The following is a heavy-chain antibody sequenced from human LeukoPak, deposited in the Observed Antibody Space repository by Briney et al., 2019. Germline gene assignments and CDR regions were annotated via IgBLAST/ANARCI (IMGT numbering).Heavy chain of an antibody. Sequence: GESLKISCKASGYKFTSYWIAWVRQKPGHGLEWMGSLYPIDFDKTYSPSFQGQVTMSADRSISTAYMELSRPRSDDTAVYYCARERTPGSGYGVDYWGQGTVVTVSS. CDR2: LYPIDFDK. J-gene: IGHJ4*02. CDR3: ARERTPGSGYGVDY. V-gene: IGHV5-51*01. D-gene: IGHD6-25*01. CDR1: GYKFTSYW.